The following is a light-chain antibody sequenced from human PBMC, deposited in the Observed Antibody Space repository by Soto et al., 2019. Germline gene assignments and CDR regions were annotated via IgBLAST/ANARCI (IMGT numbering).Light chain of an antibody. CDR2: KAS. V-gene: IGKV1-5*03. CDR3: QQYNSYSRT. Sequence: DIQMTQSPSTLSASIGDRVTITCRASESVTGWVAWYQQKPGKAPKLLISKASTLRSGVPSRISGSGSGTEFTLTISSLQPDDFATYYCQQYNSYSRTFGQGTKVEIK. J-gene: IGKJ1*01. CDR1: ESVTGW.